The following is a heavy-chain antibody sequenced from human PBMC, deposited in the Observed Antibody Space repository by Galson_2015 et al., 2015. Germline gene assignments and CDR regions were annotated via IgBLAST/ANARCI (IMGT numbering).Heavy chain of an antibody. Sequence: SLRLSCAASGFTFNNYAMHWVRQAPGKGLEYVSTISENGGSTYYADSVKGRFTISRDNSKNTLYLQMSSLRAEDTAVYYCVKERYYYTSGNYFQAPDYWGQGTLVTVSS. D-gene: IGHD3-10*01. J-gene: IGHJ4*02. CDR2: ISENGGST. CDR1: GFTFNNYA. V-gene: IGHV3-64D*06. CDR3: VKERYYYTSGNYFQAPDY.